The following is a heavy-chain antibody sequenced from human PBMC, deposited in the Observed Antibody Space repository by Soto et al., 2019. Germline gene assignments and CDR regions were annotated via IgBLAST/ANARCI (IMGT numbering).Heavy chain of an antibody. CDR1: GGSVSSGDYY. Sequence: TLSLTCSVSGGSVSSGDYYWSWIRQPPGKGLEWIAYISYTGSTYYNPSLKSRLTTSLDGANNQISLYLSSVTDADTAVYYCARIGTTFGIVTNNWFDPWGQGILVTVSS. V-gene: IGHV4-30-4*01. D-gene: IGHD3-3*01. CDR3: ARIGTTFGIVTNNWFDP. J-gene: IGHJ5*02. CDR2: ISYTGST.